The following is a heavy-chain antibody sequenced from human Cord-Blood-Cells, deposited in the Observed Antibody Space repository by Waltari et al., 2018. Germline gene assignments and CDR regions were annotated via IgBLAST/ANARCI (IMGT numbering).Heavy chain of an antibody. Sequence: QVQLVQSGAEVKKPGSSVKVSCKASGGTFSSYAISWVRQAPGQGLEWMGGIIPIFGTANYAQKVQGRVTMPADESTSTAYMELSSLRSEDTAVYYCAREENYDYVWGSSYFDYWGQGTLVTVSS. CDR3: AREENYDYVWGSSYFDY. CDR2: IIPIFGTA. D-gene: IGHD3-16*01. V-gene: IGHV1-69*12. CDR1: GGTFSSYA. J-gene: IGHJ4*02.